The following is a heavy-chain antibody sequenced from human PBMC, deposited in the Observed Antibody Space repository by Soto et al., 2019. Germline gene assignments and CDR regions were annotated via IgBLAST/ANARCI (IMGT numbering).Heavy chain of an antibody. J-gene: IGHJ4*02. CDR3: AKDSNKYSSSLRGRYFDY. CDR1: GFTFTSYV. D-gene: IGHD3-22*01. Sequence: EVRLLESGGGLVQRGGSQRLSCAASGFTFTSYVMSWVRQAPGKGLEWVAGISGGGSTAFYADSVKGRFTISRDNAKNTLVLQMDSLRAEDTAIYYCAKDSNKYSSSLRGRYFDYWGQGTLVTVSS. CDR2: ISGGGSTA. V-gene: IGHV3-23*01.